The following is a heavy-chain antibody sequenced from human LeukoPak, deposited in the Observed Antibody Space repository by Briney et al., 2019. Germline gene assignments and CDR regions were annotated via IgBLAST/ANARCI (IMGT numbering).Heavy chain of an antibody. CDR1: GYTLTELS. V-gene: IGHV1-24*01. D-gene: IGHD2-8*01. J-gene: IGHJ4*02. Sequence: GASVKVSCKVSGYTLTELSMHWVRQAPGKGLEWMGGFDPEDGETIYAQKFQGRVTMTEDTSTDTAYMELSSLRSEDTAVYYCATDLVGGYCTNGVCSDFDYWGQGTLVTVSS. CDR3: ATDLVGGYCTNGVCSDFDY. CDR2: FDPEDGET.